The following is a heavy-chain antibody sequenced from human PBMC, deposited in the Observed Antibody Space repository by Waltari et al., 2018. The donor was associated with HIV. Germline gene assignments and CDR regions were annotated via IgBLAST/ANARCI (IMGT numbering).Heavy chain of an antibody. CDR3: ARDHYYGSSGYYSDY. Sequence: QVHLVQSGAELRKPGASVTVSCKASGYNFTNYGSTWMRQAPGQGLEWMGWISGHNGDKKYAQKVRGRVTMTTDKSTSTAYLEMGRLRFDDTAVSYCARDHYYGSSGYYSDYWGQGPLVTVSS. CDR2: ISGHNGDK. CDR1: GYNFTNYG. D-gene: IGHD3-22*01. J-gene: IGHJ4*02. V-gene: IGHV1-18*01.